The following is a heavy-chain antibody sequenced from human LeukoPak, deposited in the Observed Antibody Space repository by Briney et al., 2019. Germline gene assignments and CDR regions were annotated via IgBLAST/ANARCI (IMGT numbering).Heavy chain of an antibody. CDR1: GFTFSTYA. D-gene: IGHD1/OR15-1a*01. Sequence: GGSLRLSCAASGFTFSTYAMSRVRQAPGKGLEWVSLMSGNGGRTNYADSVKGRFTIFRDTSRNTVYLQMNSLRADDTAVYYCAKSIMGTEGLLDYWGQGTLVTVSS. CDR2: MSGNGGRT. CDR3: AKSIMGTEGLLDY. V-gene: IGHV3-23*01. J-gene: IGHJ4*02.